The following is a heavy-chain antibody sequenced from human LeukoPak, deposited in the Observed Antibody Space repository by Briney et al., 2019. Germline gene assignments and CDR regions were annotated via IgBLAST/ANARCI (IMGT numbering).Heavy chain of an antibody. CDR1: GFTFSDYA. J-gene: IGHJ4*02. CDR3: TKDVGVILFDY. Sequence: PGGSLRLSCAASGFTFSDYAMSGVRQAPGKGLEWVSTISNSGGSTHYADSLKGRFTISRDNSKSTLYLQMNSLRAEDTAIYYCTKDVGVILFDYWGQGTLVTVSS. V-gene: IGHV3-23*01. CDR2: ISNSGGST. D-gene: IGHD3-16*01.